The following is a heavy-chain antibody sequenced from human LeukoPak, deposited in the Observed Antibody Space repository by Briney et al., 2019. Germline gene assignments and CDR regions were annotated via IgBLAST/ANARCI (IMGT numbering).Heavy chain of an antibody. J-gene: IGHJ6*02. CDR3: AKAASSSWPSYYYGMDV. D-gene: IGHD6-13*01. Sequence: GGSLLSSCAAAGFIFSSYSMRWVRPARGRGVEWVSVITGSGGNTYYADSVKGRFTISKDNSKNTVYLQMSSLRVDDTAVYCCAKAASSSWPSYYYGMDVWGQGTTVTVSS. CDR1: GFIFSSYS. V-gene: IGHV3-23*01. CDR2: ITGSGGNT.